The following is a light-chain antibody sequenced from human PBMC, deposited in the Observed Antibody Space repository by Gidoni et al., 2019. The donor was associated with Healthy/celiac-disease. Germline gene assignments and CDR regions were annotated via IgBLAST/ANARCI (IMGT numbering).Light chain of an antibody. J-gene: IGKJ4*01. CDR3: MQALQTPPNT. V-gene: IGKV2-28*01. CDR2: LGS. CDR1: QSLLHSNGYNY. Sequence: DIVMTQSPLSLPVTPGEPASISCRSSQSLLHSNGYNYLDWYLQKPGQSPQLLIYLGSNRASGVPDRFSGSGSGTDFTLKISRVEAEDVGVYYCMQALQTPPNTFGGXTKVEIK.